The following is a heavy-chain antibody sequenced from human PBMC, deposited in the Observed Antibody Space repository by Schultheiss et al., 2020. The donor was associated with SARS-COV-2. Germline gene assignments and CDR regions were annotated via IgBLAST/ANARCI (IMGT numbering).Heavy chain of an antibody. V-gene: IGHV1-2*06. D-gene: IGHD3-22*01. Sequence: ASVKVSCKASGYTFTGYYMHWVRQAPGQGLEWMGRINPNSGGTNYAQKFQGRVTMTRDTSISTAYMELSRLRSDDTAVYYCARYYDSSLAVSDYWGQGTLVTVSS. CDR2: INPNSGGT. J-gene: IGHJ4*02. CDR3: ARYYDSSLAVSDY. CDR1: GYTFTGYY.